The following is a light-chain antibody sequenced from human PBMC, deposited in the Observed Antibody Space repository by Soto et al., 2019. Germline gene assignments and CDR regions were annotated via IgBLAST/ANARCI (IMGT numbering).Light chain of an antibody. J-gene: IGKJ4*01. Sequence: DFQVTQSPSTLSASVGDRVTITCRASQSISSWLAWYQQKPGKAPKLLIYKASSLESGVPSRFSGSGSGTEFTLTISSLQPDDFATYYCQKYNSYPHTFRGGTKV. CDR3: QKYNSYPHT. CDR1: QSISSW. V-gene: IGKV1-5*03. CDR2: KAS.